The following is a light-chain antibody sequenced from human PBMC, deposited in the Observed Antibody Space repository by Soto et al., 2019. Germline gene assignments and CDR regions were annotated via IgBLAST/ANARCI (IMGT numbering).Light chain of an antibody. CDR3: SSCTNKDTLL. J-gene: IGLJ3*02. CDR2: DVT. CDR1: SSDVGGYDH. V-gene: IGLV2-14*03. Sequence: QSALTQPASVSGSPGQSITISCTGTSSDVGGYDHVSWYQQHPGKAPKLIIYDVTVRPSGISRRFSGSKSDNTASLAVSGLQPEDEADYYCSSCTNKDTLLFGGGTKLTVL.